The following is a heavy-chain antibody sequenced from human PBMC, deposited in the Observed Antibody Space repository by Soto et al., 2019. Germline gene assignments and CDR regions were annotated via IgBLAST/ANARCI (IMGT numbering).Heavy chain of an antibody. V-gene: IGHV1-58*02. Sequence: ASAKVSCKASGFTFTTSAMQWVRQARGQRLEWIGWIVVGSGNTNYAQKFQERVTITRDMSTSTAYMELSSLRSEDTAVYYCAAAAKVGATTSPAFDYWGQGTLVTVSS. CDR1: GFTFTTSA. J-gene: IGHJ4*02. CDR2: IVVGSGNT. CDR3: AAAAKVGATTSPAFDY. D-gene: IGHD1-26*01.